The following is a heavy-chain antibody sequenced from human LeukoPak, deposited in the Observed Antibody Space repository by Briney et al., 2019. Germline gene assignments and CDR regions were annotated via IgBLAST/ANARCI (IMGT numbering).Heavy chain of an antibody. Sequence: GGSLRLSCAASGFTVSNYYMSWVRQAPGKGLEWVSVIYSGTTTYYADSVKGRFTISTDSSKNTLYLQMHSLRAEDTAVYYCACGCSHSACFDYWGQGTLVTVSS. CDR2: IYSGTTT. CDR1: GFTVSNYY. D-gene: IGHD2-8*01. CDR3: ACGCSHSACFDY. V-gene: IGHV3-53*01. J-gene: IGHJ4*02.